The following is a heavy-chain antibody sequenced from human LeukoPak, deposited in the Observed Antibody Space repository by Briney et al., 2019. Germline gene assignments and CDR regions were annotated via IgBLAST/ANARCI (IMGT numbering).Heavy chain of an antibody. CDR2: INHSGST. V-gene: IGHV4-34*01. CDR1: GGSFSGYY. Sequence: SETLSLTCAVYGGSFSGYYWSWIRQPSGKGLEWIGEINHSGSTNYNPSLKSRVTISVDTSKNQFSLKLSSVTAADTAVYYCARGFRYWGQGTLVTVSS. J-gene: IGHJ4*02. CDR3: ARGFRY.